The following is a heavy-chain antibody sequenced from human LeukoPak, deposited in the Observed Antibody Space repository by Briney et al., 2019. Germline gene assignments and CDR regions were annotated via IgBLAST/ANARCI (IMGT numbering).Heavy chain of an antibody. CDR1: GYTFTSYD. CDR3: ARVIRNYDFWSGYPYFDY. D-gene: IGHD3-3*01. J-gene: IGHJ4*02. CDR2: MNPNSGNT. V-gene: IGHV1-8*03. Sequence: GASVKVSCKASGYTFTSYDINWVRQATGQGLEWMGWMNPNSGNTGYAQKFQGRVTITRNTSISTAYMELSSLRSEDTAVYYCARVIRNYDFWSGYPYFDYWGQGTLVTVSS.